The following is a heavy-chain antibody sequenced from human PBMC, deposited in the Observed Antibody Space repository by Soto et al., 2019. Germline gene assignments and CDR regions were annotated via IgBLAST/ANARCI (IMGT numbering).Heavy chain of an antibody. CDR3: ARGDVNWFDP. CDR2: ISSSGSTI. J-gene: IGHJ5*02. D-gene: IGHD2-21*02. Sequence: GGSLRLSCAASGFSFSNYEMNWVRQAPGKGLEWVSYISSSGSTIYYADSVRGRFTISRDNSKNSLYLQMSSLRSDDTAVYYCARGDVNWFDPWGQGTLVTVS. CDR1: GFSFSNYE. V-gene: IGHV3-48*03.